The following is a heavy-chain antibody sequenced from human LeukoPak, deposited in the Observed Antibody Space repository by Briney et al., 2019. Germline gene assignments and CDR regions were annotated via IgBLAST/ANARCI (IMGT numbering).Heavy chain of an antibody. CDR1: GGSISSSSYY. D-gene: IGHD2-21*02. V-gene: IGHV4-39*01. Sequence: RSSETLSLTCTVSGGSISSSSYYWGWIRQPPGKWVEWIGSIYYSGSTYYNPSLKSRVTISVDTSKNQFSLKLSSVTAADTAVYYCARPAGRAYCGGDCVRHWFDPWGQGTLVTVSS. J-gene: IGHJ5*02. CDR3: ARPAGRAYCGGDCVRHWFDP. CDR2: IYYSGST.